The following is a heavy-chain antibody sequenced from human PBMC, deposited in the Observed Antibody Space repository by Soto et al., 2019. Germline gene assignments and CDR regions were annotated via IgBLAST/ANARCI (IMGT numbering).Heavy chain of an antibody. J-gene: IGHJ4*02. V-gene: IGHV3-23*01. CDR2: ISGSAGST. CDR3: AKGSPVTWDSSGYYFDY. Sequence: GGSLRLSCAASGFTFSSYAMSWVRQAPEKGLEWVSAISGSAGSTHYANSVKDRYTISRDNSKNTRYLQMTSLRADETAVYYCAKGSPVTWDSSGYYFDYWGQGTPVTVSS. CDR1: GFTFSSYA. D-gene: IGHD3-22*01.